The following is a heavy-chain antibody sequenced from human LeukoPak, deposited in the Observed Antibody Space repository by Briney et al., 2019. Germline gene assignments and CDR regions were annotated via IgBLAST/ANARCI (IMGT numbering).Heavy chain of an antibody. D-gene: IGHD4-23*01. CDR1: GFTFSSYV. V-gene: IGHV3-30*04. Sequence: PGGSLRLSCAASGFTFSSYVMHWVRQAPGKGLEWVAIISYDGSNEYYVDSVKGRFTISRDNSKNTLYLQMNSLRAADTAVYYCANLLRWEPYWGQGTLVTVSS. CDR3: ANLLRWEPY. J-gene: IGHJ4*02. CDR2: ISYDGSNE.